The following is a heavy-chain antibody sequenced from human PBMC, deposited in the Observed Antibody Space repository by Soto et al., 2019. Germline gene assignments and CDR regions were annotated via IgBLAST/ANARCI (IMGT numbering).Heavy chain of an antibody. V-gene: IGHV3-53*01. CDR3: ARESGWERGNWFDP. Sequence: GGSLRLSCAASGFTVSSNYMSWVRQAPGKGLEWVSVIYSGGSTYYADSVKGRFTISRDNSKNTLYLQMNSLRAEDTAVYYCARESGWERGNWFDPWGQGTLVTVSS. CDR2: IYSGGST. CDR1: GFTVSSNY. D-gene: IGHD6-19*01. J-gene: IGHJ5*02.